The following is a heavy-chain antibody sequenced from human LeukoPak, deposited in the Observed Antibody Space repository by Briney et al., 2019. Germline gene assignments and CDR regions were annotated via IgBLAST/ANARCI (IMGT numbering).Heavy chain of an antibody. Sequence: GGSLRLSCAASGCKFSSYSMNWVRQAPGKGLEWVSSISSSSSYIYYADSVKGRFTISRDNAKNSLYLQMNSLRAEDTAVYYCARVGYSYGYNWFDPWGQGTLVTVSS. J-gene: IGHJ5*02. V-gene: IGHV3-21*01. CDR1: GCKFSSYS. CDR2: ISSSSSYI. D-gene: IGHD5-18*01. CDR3: ARVGYSYGYNWFDP.